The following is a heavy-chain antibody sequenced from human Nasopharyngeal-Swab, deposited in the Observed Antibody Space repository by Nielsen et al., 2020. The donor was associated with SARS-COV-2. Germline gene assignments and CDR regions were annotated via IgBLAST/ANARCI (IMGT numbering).Heavy chain of an antibody. D-gene: IGHD1-26*01. CDR1: GGSISSGGYY. J-gene: IGHJ4*02. Sequence: SETLSLTCTVSGGSISSGGYYWSWIRQHPGKSLEWIGYNYYSGSTYYNPSLKSRVTISVDTSKNQFSLKLSSVTAADTAVYYCARGGGVGATPAPNAFDYWGQGTLVTVSS. CDR3: ARGGGVGATPAPNAFDY. V-gene: IGHV4-31*03. CDR2: NYYSGST.